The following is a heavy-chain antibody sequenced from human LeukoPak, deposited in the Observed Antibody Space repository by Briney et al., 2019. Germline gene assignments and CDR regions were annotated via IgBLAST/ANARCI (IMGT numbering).Heavy chain of an antibody. CDR2: INHSGST. J-gene: IGHJ6*02. D-gene: IGHD3-22*01. Sequence: SETLSLTCAVYGGSFSGYYWSWIRQPPGKGLEWIGEINHSGSTNYNPSLKSRVTISVDTSKNQFSLKLSSVTAADTAVYYCARGLFHSSDLPYAMDVWGQGTTVTVSS. CDR3: ARGLFHSSDLPYAMDV. CDR1: GGSFSGYY. V-gene: IGHV4-34*01.